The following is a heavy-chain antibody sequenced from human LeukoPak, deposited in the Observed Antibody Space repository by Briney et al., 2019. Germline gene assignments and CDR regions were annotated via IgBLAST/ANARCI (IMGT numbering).Heavy chain of an antibody. D-gene: IGHD7-27*01. CDR3: AEDSSLGDPYYYYGMDV. CDR2: ISYDGSNK. Sequence: GGSLRLSCAASGFTFSSYGMHWVRQAPGKGLEWVAVISYDGSNKYYADSVKGRFTISRDNSKNTLYLQMNSLRAEDTAVYYCAEDSSLGDPYYYYGMDVWGQGTTVTVSS. V-gene: IGHV3-30*18. J-gene: IGHJ6*02. CDR1: GFTFSSYG.